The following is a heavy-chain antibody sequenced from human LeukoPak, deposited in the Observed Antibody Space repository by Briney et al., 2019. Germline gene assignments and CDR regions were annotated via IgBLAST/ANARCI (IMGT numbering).Heavy chain of an antibody. CDR1: GGSISSSSYY. Sequence: SETLSLTCTVSGGSISSSSYYWGRIRQPPGKGLEWIGNIYYSGSTYYNPSLKSRVTISLDTSKNQFSLRLSSVTAADTAVYYCARARYSDSSVLTRKRSYYFDYWGQGTLVTVSS. J-gene: IGHJ4*02. CDR3: ARARYSDSSVLTRKRSYYFDY. CDR2: IYYSGST. V-gene: IGHV4-39*07. D-gene: IGHD3-22*01.